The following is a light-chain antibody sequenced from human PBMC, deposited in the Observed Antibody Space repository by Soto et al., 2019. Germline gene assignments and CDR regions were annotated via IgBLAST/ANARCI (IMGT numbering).Light chain of an antibody. CDR1: SSDVGGYNY. CDR2: DVR. CDR3: SSYTTISTYV. J-gene: IGLJ1*01. Sequence: QSVLTQPASVSGSPGHSITISCTGTSSDVGGYNYVSWYQQHPGKAPKLMIYDVRNRPSGVSNRFSGSKSVNTASLTISGLQAEDEADYYCSSYTTISTYVFGTGTKVTAL. V-gene: IGLV2-14*01.